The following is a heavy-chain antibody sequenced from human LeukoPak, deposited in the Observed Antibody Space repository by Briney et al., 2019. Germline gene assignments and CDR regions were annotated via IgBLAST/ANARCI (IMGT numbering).Heavy chain of an antibody. CDR3: AKVRDFWSGYPPYYFDY. J-gene: IGHJ4*02. Sequence: GGSLRLSCAASGFTFSSYAMSWVRQAPGKGLEWVSAISGSGGSTYYADSVKGRFTISRDNSKNTLYLQMNSLRAEDTAVYYCAKVRDFWSGYPPYYFDYWGQGTLVTVSS. D-gene: IGHD3-3*01. CDR1: GFTFSSYA. CDR2: ISGSGGST. V-gene: IGHV3-23*01.